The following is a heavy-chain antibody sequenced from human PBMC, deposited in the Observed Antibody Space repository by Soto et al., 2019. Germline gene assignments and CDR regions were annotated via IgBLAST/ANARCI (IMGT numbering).Heavy chain of an antibody. CDR2: IYTSGST. V-gene: IGHV4-4*07. J-gene: IGHJ3*02. D-gene: IGHD7-27*01. CDR1: GGSISSYY. Sequence: SETLSLTCTVSGGSISSYYWSWIRQPAGKGLEWIGRIYTSGSTNYNPSLKSRVTMSVDTSKNQFSLKLSSVTAADTAVYYCAREGKLGIAQDAFDIWGQGTMVTVSS. CDR3: AREGKLGIAQDAFDI.